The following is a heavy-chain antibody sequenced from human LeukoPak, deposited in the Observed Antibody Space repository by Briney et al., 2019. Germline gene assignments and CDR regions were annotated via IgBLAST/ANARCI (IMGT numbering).Heavy chain of an antibody. D-gene: IGHD3-3*01. CDR2: ISGSGGST. J-gene: IGHJ4*02. V-gene: IGHV3-23*01. Sequence: GGSLRLSCAASGFTFSSYAMSWVRQAPGKGLEWVSAISGSGGSTYYADSVKGRFTISRDNSKNTLYLQMNSLRAEDTAVYYCAKTGGRFLEWFDSFDYWGLGTLVTVSS. CDR3: AKTGGRFLEWFDSFDY. CDR1: GFTFSSYA.